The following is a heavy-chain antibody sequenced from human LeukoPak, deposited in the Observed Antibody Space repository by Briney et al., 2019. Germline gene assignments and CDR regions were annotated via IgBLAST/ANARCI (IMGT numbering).Heavy chain of an antibody. D-gene: IGHD6-19*01. CDR1: GFTFSGYA. CDR2: ISGSGDTT. V-gene: IGHV3-23*01. CDR3: AKENRQWLVIDY. J-gene: IGHJ4*02. Sequence: GGSLRLSCAASGFTFSGYAMSWVRQAPGKGPEWVSAISGSGDTTHYADSVKGRFTISRDNSKKTLYLQMNSLRAEDTAVYYCAKENRQWLVIDYWGQGTLVTVSS.